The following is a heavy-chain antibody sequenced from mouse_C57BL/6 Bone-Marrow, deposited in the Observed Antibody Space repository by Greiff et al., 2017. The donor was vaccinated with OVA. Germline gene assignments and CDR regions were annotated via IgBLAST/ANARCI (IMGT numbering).Heavy chain of an antibody. V-gene: IGHV1-50*01. CDR1: GYTFTSYW. J-gene: IGHJ4*01. D-gene: IGHD1-1*01. CDR3: AREDYYGSILHYAMDY. CDR2: IDPSDSYT. Sequence: VHVKQPGAELVKPGASVKLSCKASGYTFTSYWMQWVKQRPGQGLEWIGEIDPSDSYTNYNQKFKGKATLTVDTSSSTAYMQLSSLTSEDSAVYYCAREDYYGSILHYAMDYWGQGTSVTVSS.